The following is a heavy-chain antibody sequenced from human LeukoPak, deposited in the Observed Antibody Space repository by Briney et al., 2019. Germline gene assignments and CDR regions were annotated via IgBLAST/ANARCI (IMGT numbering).Heavy chain of an antibody. V-gene: IGHV4-4*07. Sequence: PSETLSLTCTVSGGSISSYYWSWIRQPAGKGLEWIGRIYTSGSTNYNPSLKSRVTMSVDTSKNQFSLKLSSVTAADMAVYYCASSAGYDFWSGYFYMDVWGKGTTVTVSS. CDR3: ASSAGYDFWSGYFYMDV. CDR2: IYTSGST. J-gene: IGHJ6*03. D-gene: IGHD3-3*01. CDR1: GGSISSYY.